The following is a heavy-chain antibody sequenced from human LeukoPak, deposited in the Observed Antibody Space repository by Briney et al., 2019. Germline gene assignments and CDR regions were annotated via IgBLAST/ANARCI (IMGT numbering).Heavy chain of an antibody. V-gene: IGHV4-34*01. CDR3: VRRTRVAMPNALDLISDF. CDR1: GDSFSGHY. CDR2: ITDGGRT. J-gene: IGHJ4*02. Sequence: PSETLSLTCAVCGDSFSGHYWSWIRQPPGKGLEWIGEITDGGRTSYSPSLKSRATISIVPSQSQFSLQLDSVTAADTAIYYCVRRTRVAMPNALDLISDFWGQGTLVTVSS. D-gene: IGHD2-2*01.